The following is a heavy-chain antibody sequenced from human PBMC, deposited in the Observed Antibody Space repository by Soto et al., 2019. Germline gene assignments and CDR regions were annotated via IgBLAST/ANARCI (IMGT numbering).Heavy chain of an antibody. D-gene: IGHD1-26*01. CDR1: GFTFSSYG. J-gene: IGHJ6*02. Sequence: QVQLVESGGGVVQPGRSLRLSCAASGFTFSSYGMHWVRQAPGARLEWVAVISYDGSNKYYADSVKGRFTISRDNSKNAMYLQMNCLRAEDTAVYYCAKAEGVGATLYYYYGMDVCGQGTTVTVS. CDR2: ISYDGSNK. CDR3: AKAEGVGATLYYYYGMDV. V-gene: IGHV3-30*18.